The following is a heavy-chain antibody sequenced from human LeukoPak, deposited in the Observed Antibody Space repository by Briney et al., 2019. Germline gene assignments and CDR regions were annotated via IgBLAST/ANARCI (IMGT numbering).Heavy chain of an antibody. V-gene: IGHV3-23*01. CDR3: AKGRGTGTYFFDY. Sequence: GGSLRLSCAASAFRFSSFAMTWVRQAPGKGLEWVSATSGSGISTYYADSVKGRFTISRDNSQNTLYLQMNSLGAEDTAVYFCAKGRGTGTYFFDYWGQGTLVTVSS. CDR1: AFRFSSFA. CDR2: TSGSGIST. D-gene: IGHD1-26*01. J-gene: IGHJ4*02.